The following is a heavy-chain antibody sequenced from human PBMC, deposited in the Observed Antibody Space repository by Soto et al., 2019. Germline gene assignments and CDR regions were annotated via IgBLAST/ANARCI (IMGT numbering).Heavy chain of an antibody. CDR3: AKGGATYGLLTHDY. CDR1: GFTFSNFA. J-gene: IGHJ4*02. Sequence: EVQLLESGGGLVQPGGSLTLFCVVSGFTFSNFAMSWVRQAPGKGLEWVSTLTGSSGVTYYADSVKGRFAISRDNSRNALSLQMNSLTAEDTAVSYCAKGGATYGLLTHDYWGQGTRVTVSS. D-gene: IGHD3-9*01. CDR2: LTGSSGVT. V-gene: IGHV3-23*01.